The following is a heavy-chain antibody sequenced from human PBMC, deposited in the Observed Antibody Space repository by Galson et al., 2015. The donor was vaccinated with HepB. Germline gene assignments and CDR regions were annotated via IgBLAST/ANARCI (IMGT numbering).Heavy chain of an antibody. CDR2: ISGSGGST. D-gene: IGHD3-16*02. CDR3: AKDPRVRFGREVSIVDDY. CDR1: GFTLSSYA. V-gene: IGHV3-23*01. J-gene: IGHJ4*02. Sequence: SLRLSCAASGFTLSSYAMSWVRQAPGKGLEWVSAISGSGGSTYYADSVKGRFTISRDNSKNTLYLQMNSLRAEDTAVYYCAKDPRVRFGREVSIVDDYWGQGTLVTVSS.